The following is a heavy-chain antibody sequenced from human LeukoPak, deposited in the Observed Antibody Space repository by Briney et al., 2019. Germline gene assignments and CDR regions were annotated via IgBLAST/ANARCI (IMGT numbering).Heavy chain of an antibody. Sequence: PSETLSLTCTVSGGSISSGGYYWSWVRQPPGKGLEWIGYIYHSGSTYYNPSLKSRVTISVDRSKNQFSLKLSSVTAADTAVYYCARGDGLGSAFDIWGQGTMVTVSS. J-gene: IGHJ3*02. D-gene: IGHD3-10*01. CDR2: IYHSGST. V-gene: IGHV4-30-2*01. CDR1: GGSISSGGYY. CDR3: ARGDGLGSAFDI.